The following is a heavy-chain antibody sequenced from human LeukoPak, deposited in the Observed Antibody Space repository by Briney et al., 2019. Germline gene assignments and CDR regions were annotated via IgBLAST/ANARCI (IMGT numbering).Heavy chain of an antibody. CDR3: ARGVYSYGYGFDY. CDR2: IFYGGST. CDR1: GGSISSYY. Sequence: PSETLSLTCTASGGSISSYYWNWIRQPPGKGLEWIGYIFYGGSTNYNPSLKSRVTISVDTSKNQFSLKLSSVTAADTAVYYCARGVYSYGYGFDYWGQGTLVTVSS. V-gene: IGHV4-59*01. D-gene: IGHD5-18*01. J-gene: IGHJ4*02.